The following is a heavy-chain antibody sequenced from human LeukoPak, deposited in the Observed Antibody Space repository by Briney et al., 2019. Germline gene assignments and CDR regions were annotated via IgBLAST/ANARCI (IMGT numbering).Heavy chain of an antibody. V-gene: IGHV5-51*01. CDR2: IYPGDSDT. CDR1: GYSFTSYW. Sequence: GESLKISCKGSGYSFTSYWIGWVRQMPGKGLEWMGIIYPGDSDTRYSPSFQGQVTISADKSISTAYLQWSSLKASDTAMYYCARGPLYRYCSSTSCYDDAFDIWGQGTMVTVSS. J-gene: IGHJ3*02. D-gene: IGHD2-2*01. CDR3: ARGPLYRYCSSTSCYDDAFDI.